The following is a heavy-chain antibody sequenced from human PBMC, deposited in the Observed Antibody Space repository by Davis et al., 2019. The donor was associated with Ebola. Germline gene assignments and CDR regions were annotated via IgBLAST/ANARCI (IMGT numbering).Heavy chain of an antibody. V-gene: IGHV1-69*06. CDR2: IIPIFGTA. Sequence: SVKVSCKASGGTFSGNAVSWVRQAPGQRLEWMGRIIPIFGTANYAQNFQGRVTITADKSTSTAYMELSSLRSEDTAVYYCARGGSRAADWSDYYYSYMDVWGKGTTVTVSS. CDR3: ARGGSRAADWSDYYYSYMDV. D-gene: IGHD3-16*01. CDR1: GGTFSGNA. J-gene: IGHJ6*03.